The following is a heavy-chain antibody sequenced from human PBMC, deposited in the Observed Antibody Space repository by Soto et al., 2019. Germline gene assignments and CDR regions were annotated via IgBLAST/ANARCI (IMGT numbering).Heavy chain of an antibody. CDR1: GYTFTSYY. J-gene: IGHJ4*02. Sequence: ASVKVSCKASGYTFTSYYMHWVRQAPGQGLEWMGIINPSGGSTSYAQKFQGRVTMTRDTSTSTVYMELSSLRSEDTAVYYCARGGYYDFWSGYEPTPNDYWGQGTLVTVSS. V-gene: IGHV1-46*01. CDR3: ARGGYYDFWSGYEPTPNDY. CDR2: INPSGGST. D-gene: IGHD3-3*01.